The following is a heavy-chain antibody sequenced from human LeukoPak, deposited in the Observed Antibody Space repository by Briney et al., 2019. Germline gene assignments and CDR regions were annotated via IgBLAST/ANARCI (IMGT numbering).Heavy chain of an antibody. V-gene: IGHV3-23*01. J-gene: IGHJ6*03. D-gene: IGHD3-3*01. CDR3: AKASGFLECLLHDYYIDV. CDR1: GFTFSSYA. Sequence: GGSLRLSCAASGFTFSSYAMSWVRQAPGKGLEWVSAISGSGGSTYYADSVKGRFTISSDNSKNTLYLQMTSLRAEDTAVYYLAKASGFLECLLHDYYIDVWGKGTTVTVSS. CDR2: ISGSGGST.